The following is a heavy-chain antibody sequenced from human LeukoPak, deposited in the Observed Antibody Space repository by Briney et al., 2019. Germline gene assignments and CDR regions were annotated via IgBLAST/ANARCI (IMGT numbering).Heavy chain of an antibody. Sequence: GGSLRLSCAASGFTFNNYAMHWVRQAPGKGLEWVAVSLFDGSNQYYAYSVKGRFTISRDSSKYMVYLQMNSLRVDDTAVYYCARDNDGAAPGSFDKWGQGTLVTVSS. CDR1: GFTFNNYA. V-gene: IGHV3-30-3*01. J-gene: IGHJ4*02. CDR2: SLFDGSNQ. D-gene: IGHD6-13*01. CDR3: ARDNDGAAPGSFDK.